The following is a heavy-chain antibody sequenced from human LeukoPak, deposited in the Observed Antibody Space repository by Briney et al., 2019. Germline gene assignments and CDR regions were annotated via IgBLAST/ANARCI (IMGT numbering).Heavy chain of an antibody. V-gene: IGHV3-21*01. CDR1: GFTFSSYS. CDR2: ISSSSYI. Sequence: GGSLRLSCAASGFTFSSYSMNWVRQAPGKGLEWVSSISSSSYIYYADSVKGRFTISRDNAKNSLYLQMNSLRAEDTAVYYCARDPYSGGYGDYYYYYMDLWGQGTTVTISS. D-gene: IGHD1-26*01. CDR3: ARDPYSGGYGDYYYYYMDL. J-gene: IGHJ6*03.